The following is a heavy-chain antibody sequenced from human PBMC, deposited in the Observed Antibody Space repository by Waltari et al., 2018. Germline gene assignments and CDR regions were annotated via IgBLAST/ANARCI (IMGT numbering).Heavy chain of an antibody. CDR1: MFPFSNYA. D-gene: IGHD5-18*01. J-gene: IGHJ4*02. CDR3: AKEWEDTAMVAYYFDS. Sequence: EVHLLESGGGLVQPGGSLRLSCTTSMFPFSNYALSWVRQAPGEGRGWCSAITGSGMTTYYADSVKCRFTVSRDNSRNTVFLQMNTLRGDDTAVYYCAKEWEDTAMVAYYFDSWGQGTLVTVSS. V-gene: IGHV3-23*01. CDR2: ITGSGMTT.